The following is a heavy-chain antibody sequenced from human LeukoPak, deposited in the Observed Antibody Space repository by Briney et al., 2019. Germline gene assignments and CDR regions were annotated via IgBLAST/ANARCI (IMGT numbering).Heavy chain of an antibody. J-gene: IGHJ4*02. Sequence: ASESLSLTCTVSGGPISSGGYYWSWIRQHPGKGLEWIGYIYYSGSTSYNPSLKIRVTISVDTSKNQFSLKLSSVTAADTAVYYCARATTVTTPADYWGRGTLVTVSS. CDR1: GGPISSGGYY. D-gene: IGHD4-17*01. CDR2: IYYSGST. CDR3: ARATTVTTPADY. V-gene: IGHV4-31*03.